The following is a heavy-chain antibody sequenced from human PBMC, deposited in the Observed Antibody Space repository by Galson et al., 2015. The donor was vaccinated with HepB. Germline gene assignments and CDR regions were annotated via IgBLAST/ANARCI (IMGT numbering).Heavy chain of an antibody. V-gene: IGHV4-39*01. CDR1: GDSISSSSYY. CDR2: IYYSGST. CDR3: ARQVTASSVPDGFNI. D-gene: IGHD6-6*01. J-gene: IGHJ3*02. Sequence: SETLSLTCTVSGDSISSSSYYWGYIRQPPGKGLEWIGSIYYSGSTYSNPSLKSRVTISVDTSKNQFSLKLSSVTAADTAVYYCARQVTASSVPDGFNIWGQGTMVTVSS.